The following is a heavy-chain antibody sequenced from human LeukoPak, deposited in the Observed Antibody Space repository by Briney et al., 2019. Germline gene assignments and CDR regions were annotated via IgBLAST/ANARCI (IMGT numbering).Heavy chain of an antibody. D-gene: IGHD6-13*01. J-gene: IGHJ5*02. Sequence: GASVKVSCKVSGYTLTELSMHWVRQAPGKGLEWMGGFDPEDGETIYAQKFQGRVTMTEDTSTDTAYMELSSLRSEDTAVYYCATDKKRSSSSWWYNWFDPWGQGTLVTVFS. V-gene: IGHV1-24*01. CDR2: FDPEDGET. CDR1: GYTLTELS. CDR3: ATDKKRSSSSWWYNWFDP.